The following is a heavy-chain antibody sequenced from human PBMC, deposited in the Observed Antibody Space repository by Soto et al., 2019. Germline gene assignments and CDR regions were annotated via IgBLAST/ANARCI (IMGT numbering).Heavy chain of an antibody. CDR2: IHHSGST. J-gene: IGHJ5*02. CDR1: GGSISSDIW. V-gene: IGHV4-4*02. CDR3: ARKTTVAANWFDP. D-gene: IGHD6-19*01. Sequence: QVQLRESGPGLVKPSGTLSLTCAVSGGSISSDIWWSWVRQPPGKGLEWIGEIHHSGSTNCNPSPKSRVTISLDKSKNQFSLKLSSVTAADTALYYCARKTTVAANWFDPWGQGTLVTVSS.